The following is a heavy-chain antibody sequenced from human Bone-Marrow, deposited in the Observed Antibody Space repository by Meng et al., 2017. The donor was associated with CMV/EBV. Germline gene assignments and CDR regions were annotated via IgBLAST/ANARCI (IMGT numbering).Heavy chain of an antibody. CDR2: ISPSSSYI. CDR3: ATTAKGGWELLREDY. D-gene: IGHD1-26*01. J-gene: IGHJ4*02. V-gene: IGHV3-21*01. Sequence: GESLKISCAASGFTFSSYYMNWVRQAPGKGLEWVSSISPSSSYIYYADSVKGRFTISRDNAKNSLYLQMSSLRAEATAVYYCATTAKGGWELLREDYWGQGTLVTVSS. CDR1: GFTFSSYY.